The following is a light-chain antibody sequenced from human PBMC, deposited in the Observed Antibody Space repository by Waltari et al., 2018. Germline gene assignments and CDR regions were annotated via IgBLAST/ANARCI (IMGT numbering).Light chain of an antibody. Sequence: EIGLTQSPGTLSLSPGETATLSCRASQSVSRAVAWYQQKPGQAPRLLIYEASTRATGIPDRFSGSGSGTDFSLTISRLEPEDFSVYYCQKYVRLPATFGQGTKVEI. CDR1: QSVSRAV. V-gene: IGKV3-20*01. J-gene: IGKJ1*01. CDR3: QKYVRLPAT. CDR2: EAS.